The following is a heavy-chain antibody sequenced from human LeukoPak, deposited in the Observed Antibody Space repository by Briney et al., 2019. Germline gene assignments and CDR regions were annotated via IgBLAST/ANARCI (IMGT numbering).Heavy chain of an antibody. CDR2: IYYSGST. V-gene: IGHV4-30-4*01. CDR1: GGSISSGDYY. Sequence: SQTLSLTCTVSGGSISSGDYYWSWIRQPPGKGLEWIGYIYYSGSTYYNPSLKSRVTISVDTSKNQLSLKLSSVTAADTAVYYCARDGLRFPGLDQYGMDVWGQGTTVTVSS. D-gene: IGHD3-3*01. J-gene: IGHJ6*02. CDR3: ARDGLRFPGLDQYGMDV.